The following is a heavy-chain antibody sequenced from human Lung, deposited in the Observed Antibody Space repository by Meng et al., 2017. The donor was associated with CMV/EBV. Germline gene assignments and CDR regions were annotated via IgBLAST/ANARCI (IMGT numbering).Heavy chain of an antibody. CDR2: IYSNGNT. CDR1: GGYIHNYY. D-gene: IGHD3-16*01. V-gene: IGHV4-59*01. Sequence: QVQLQESGPGLVKPSETLYVTCTVPGGYIHNYYWSWIRQPPGKGLEWIGQIYSNGNTYYNPSLGSRVTISVDPSKSQFSLHLRSVTTEDTAVYFCARAGHFFDYGDFWGPGILVTVSS. J-gene: IGHJ4*02. CDR3: ARAGHFFDYGDF.